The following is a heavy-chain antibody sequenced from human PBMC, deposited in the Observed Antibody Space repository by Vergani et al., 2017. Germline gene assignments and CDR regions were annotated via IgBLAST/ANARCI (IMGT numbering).Heavy chain of an antibody. CDR1: GFTFSSYA. CDR2: ISGSGGST. Sequence: EVQLLESGGGLVQPGGSLRLSCAASGFTFSSYAMSWVRQAPGKGLEWVSAISGSGGSTYYADSVKGRFTISRDNSKNTLYLQMNSLRAEDTAVYYCAXDSLKTYYYDSSGYYYDWGQGTLVTVSS. CDR3: AXDSLKTYYYDSSGYYYD. V-gene: IGHV3-23*01. D-gene: IGHD3-22*01. J-gene: IGHJ4*02.